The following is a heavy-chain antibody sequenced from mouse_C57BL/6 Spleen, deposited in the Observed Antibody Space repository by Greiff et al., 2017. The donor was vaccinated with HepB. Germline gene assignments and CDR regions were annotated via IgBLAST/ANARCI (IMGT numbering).Heavy chain of an antibody. Sequence: EVQLVESGGGLVQPGGSLKLSCAASGFTFSDYYMYWVRQTPEKRLEWVAYISNGGGSTYYPDTVKGRFTISRDNAKNTLYLQMSRLKSEDTAMYYCARRTSNYYGSSYWYFDVWGTGTTVTVSS. J-gene: IGHJ1*03. CDR2: ISNGGGST. CDR3: ARRTSNYYGSSYWYFDV. CDR1: GFTFSDYY. D-gene: IGHD1-1*01. V-gene: IGHV5-12*01.